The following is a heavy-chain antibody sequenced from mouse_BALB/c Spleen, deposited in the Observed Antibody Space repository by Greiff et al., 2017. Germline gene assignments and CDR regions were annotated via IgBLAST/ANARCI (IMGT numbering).Heavy chain of an antibody. J-gene: IGHJ3*01. CDR3: ARNPGGGNAWFAY. V-gene: IGHV2-2*02. CDR2: IWSGGST. Sequence: QVQLKESGPGLVQPSQSLSITCTVSGFSLTSYGVHWVRQSPGKGLEWLGVIWSGGSTDYNAAFISRLSISKDNSKSQVFFKMNSLQANDTAIYYCARNPGGGNAWFAYWGQGTLVTVSA. D-gene: IGHD1-1*02. CDR1: GFSLTSYG.